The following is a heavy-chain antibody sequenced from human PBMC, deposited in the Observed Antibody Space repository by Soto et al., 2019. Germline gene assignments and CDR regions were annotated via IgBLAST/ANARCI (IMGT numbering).Heavy chain of an antibody. CDR2: IYYSGST. CDR1: VGSVSSGSYY. CDR3: VRVVVAATENFFDP. J-gene: IGHJ5*02. V-gene: IGHV4-61*01. D-gene: IGHD2-15*01. Sequence: SETLSLTCTVSVGSVSSGSYYWSWIRQPPGKGLEWIGYIYYSGSTNYNPSLKSRVTISVDTSKNQFSLKLSSVTAADTAVYYCVRVVVAATENFFDPWGQGTLVTVSS.